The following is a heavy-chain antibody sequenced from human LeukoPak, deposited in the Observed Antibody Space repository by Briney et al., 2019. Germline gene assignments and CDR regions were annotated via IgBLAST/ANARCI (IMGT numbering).Heavy chain of an antibody. Sequence: SETLSLTCTVSGGSISSYYWSWIRQPPGKGLEWIGYIYYSGSTNYNPSLKSRVTISVDTSKNQFSLKLSSVTAADTAVYYCARSRTTVTPGDFDYWGQGTLVTVSS. J-gene: IGHJ4*02. V-gene: IGHV4-59*08. D-gene: IGHD4-17*01. CDR3: ARSRTTVTPGDFDY. CDR1: GGSISSYY. CDR2: IYYSGST.